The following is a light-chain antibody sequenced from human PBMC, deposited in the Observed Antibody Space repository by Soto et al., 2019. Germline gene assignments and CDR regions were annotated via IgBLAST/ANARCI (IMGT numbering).Light chain of an antibody. CDR2: NVY. CDR3: SAYTVSRTYV. Sequence: QSALTQPAAVTGSPGQSITISCTGTSSDVGASNFVYWHQQHPGKAPKLMSYNVYDRHSGISYRFSGSKLGNTASAAISGLQCEAEADYYCSAYTVSRTYVFGTGTKVTVL. J-gene: IGLJ1*01. CDR1: SSDVGASNF. V-gene: IGLV2-14*03.